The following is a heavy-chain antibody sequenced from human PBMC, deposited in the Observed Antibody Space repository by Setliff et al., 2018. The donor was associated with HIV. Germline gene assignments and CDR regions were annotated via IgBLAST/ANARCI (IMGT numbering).Heavy chain of an antibody. CDR1: GYTFTDYY. J-gene: IGHJ3*02. CDR3: ARGGLATGAFDI. V-gene: IGHV1-2*02. CDR2: INPDTGGT. D-gene: IGHD5-12*01. Sequence: GASVKVSCKASGYTFTDYYIHWVRQAPGQGLEWMGWINPDTGGTNSAQRFQGRVTMTRDMSITTAYMELSSLKSDDTDMYYCARGGLATGAFDIWGQGTMVTV.